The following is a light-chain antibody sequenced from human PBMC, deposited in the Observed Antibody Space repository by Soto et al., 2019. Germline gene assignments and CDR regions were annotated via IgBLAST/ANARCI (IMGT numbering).Light chain of an antibody. CDR3: SSYTTSSSYV. J-gene: IGLJ1*01. Sequence: QSALAQPASVSGSPGQSITISCTGTSSDAGGYIYVSWYQQHPGKAPKLMIYDVTSRPSGVSYRFSGPKSGNTASLTISGLQAEDEADYYCSSYTTSSSYVFGTGTKVTLL. CDR2: DVT. V-gene: IGLV2-14*01. CDR1: SSDAGGYIY.